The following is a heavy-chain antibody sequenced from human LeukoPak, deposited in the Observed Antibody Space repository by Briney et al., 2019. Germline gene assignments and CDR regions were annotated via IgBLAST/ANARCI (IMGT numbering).Heavy chain of an antibody. CDR3: ARDLYYYDSSGYQDL. CDR2: ISSSSSYI. Sequence: GGSLRLSCAASGFTFSSYSMNWVRQAPGKGLEWVSSISSSSSYIYYADSVKGRFTISRDNAKNSLYLQMNSLRAEDTAVYYCARDLYYYDSSGYQDLWGQGTLVTVSS. J-gene: IGHJ4*02. D-gene: IGHD3-22*01. V-gene: IGHV3-21*01. CDR1: GFTFSSYS.